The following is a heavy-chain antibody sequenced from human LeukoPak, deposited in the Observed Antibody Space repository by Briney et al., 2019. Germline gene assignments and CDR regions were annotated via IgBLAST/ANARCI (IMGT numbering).Heavy chain of an antibody. V-gene: IGHV3-23*01. CDR2: IRGSDGYT. Sequence: PGGSLRLSCEASGFTFSRYAMIWVRQAPGKGLEWVSAIRGSDGYTQYADSVKGRFTISRDNSRNTLYLQMNSLRAEATAVYYCARDPNGDYIGAFEFWGQGTTVTVSS. J-gene: IGHJ3*01. CDR3: ARDPNGDYIGAFEF. CDR1: GFTFSRYA. D-gene: IGHD4-17*01.